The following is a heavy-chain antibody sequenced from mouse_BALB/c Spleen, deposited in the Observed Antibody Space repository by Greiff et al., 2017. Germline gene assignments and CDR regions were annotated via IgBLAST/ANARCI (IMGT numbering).Heavy chain of an antibody. Sequence: QVQLKESGPGLVAPSQSLSITCTVSGFSLTSYGVHWVRQPPGKGLEWLGVIWAGGSTNYNSALMSRLSISKDNSKSQVFLKMNSLQTDDTAMYYCAIYGYDEAAWFAYWGQGTLVTVSA. J-gene: IGHJ3*01. V-gene: IGHV2-9*02. D-gene: IGHD2-2*01. CDR3: AIYGYDEAAWFAY. CDR1: GFSLTSYG. CDR2: IWAGGST.